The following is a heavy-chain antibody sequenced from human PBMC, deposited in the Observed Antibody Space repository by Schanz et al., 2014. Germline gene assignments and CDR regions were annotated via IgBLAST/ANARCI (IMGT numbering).Heavy chain of an antibody. D-gene: IGHD2-2*02. CDR1: GGTFSSYT. J-gene: IGHJ6*03. Sequence: QVQLVQSEAEVKKPGSSVKVSCKASGGTFSSYTISWVRQAPGQGLEWMGRIIPILGIANYAQNFQGRVTITADKSTSTAYMELTSLRSEDTAVYYCASTYCSSTSCDTGYYYMDVWGKGTTVTVSS. CDR3: ASTYCSSTSCDTGYYYMDV. CDR2: IIPILGIA. V-gene: IGHV1-69*02.